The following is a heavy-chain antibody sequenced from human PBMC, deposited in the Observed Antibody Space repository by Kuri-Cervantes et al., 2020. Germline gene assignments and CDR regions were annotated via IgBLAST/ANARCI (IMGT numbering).Heavy chain of an antibody. Sequence: GESLKISCAASGFTFSSYGMHWVRQAPGKGLEWVAVISYDGNNKYYADSVKGRFTMSRDNSKNTLYLQMDSLRAEDTAVYYCARDHSRTWFLHFDYWGQGTLVTVSS. CDR3: ARDHSRTWFLHFDY. J-gene: IGHJ4*02. D-gene: IGHD6-13*01. V-gene: IGHV3-30*03. CDR1: GFTFSSYG. CDR2: ISYDGNNK.